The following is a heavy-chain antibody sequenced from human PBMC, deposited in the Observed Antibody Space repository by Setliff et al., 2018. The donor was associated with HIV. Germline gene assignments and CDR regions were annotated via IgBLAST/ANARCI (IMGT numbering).Heavy chain of an antibody. CDR1: GFSLSTSGMC. CDR2: IDWDDDK. CDR3: ARTGAVAGRKPSLLLGYFDY. V-gene: IGHV2-70*17. J-gene: IGHJ4*02. D-gene: IGHD6-19*01. Sequence: SGPTLVNPTQTLTLTCTFSGFSLSTSGMCVTWIRQSPGKALEWLARIDWDDDKFYSTSLKTRLTISKDTSKNQVVLTMTNMDPVDTATYYCARTGAVAGRKPSLLLGYFDYWGQGALVTVPS.